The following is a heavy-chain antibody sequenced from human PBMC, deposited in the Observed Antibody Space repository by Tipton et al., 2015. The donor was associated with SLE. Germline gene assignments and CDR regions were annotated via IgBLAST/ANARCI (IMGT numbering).Heavy chain of an antibody. V-gene: IGHV4-31*03. CDR2: IYYSGTT. Sequence: TLSLTCTVSGGSISSGGYYWSWIRPHAGKGLGWIGYIYYSGTTYYNPSLKSRVTVSVNTSKTQFSLILSSVTAADTAVYYCARVSLSSGYYFDNWGQGTLVTVSS. D-gene: IGHD3-22*01. CDR1: GGSISSGGYY. CDR3: ARVSLSSGYYFDN. J-gene: IGHJ4*02.